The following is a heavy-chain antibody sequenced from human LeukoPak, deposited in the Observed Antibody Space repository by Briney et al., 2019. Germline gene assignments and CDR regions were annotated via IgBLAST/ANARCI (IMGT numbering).Heavy chain of an antibody. Sequence: PGGSLRLSCAASGFTVSSNYMSWVRQAPGKGLECVSVIYSSGGAYYADSVKGRFTISRDNSKNTLHLQMNSLRAEDTAVYYCATHGSAHYYMDVWGKGTTVTISS. CDR2: IYSSGGA. J-gene: IGHJ6*03. V-gene: IGHV3-66*01. CDR1: GFTVSSNY. CDR3: ATHGSAHYYMDV. D-gene: IGHD2-2*03.